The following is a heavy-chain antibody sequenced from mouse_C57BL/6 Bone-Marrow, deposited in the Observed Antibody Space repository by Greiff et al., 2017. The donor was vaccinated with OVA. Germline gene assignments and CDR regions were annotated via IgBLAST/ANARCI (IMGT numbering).Heavy chain of an antibody. CDR3: ARAVEAMDY. CDR1: GFTFSDYG. Sequence: DVKLVESGGGLVKPGGSLKLSCAASGFTFSDYGMHWVRQAPEKGLEWVAYLSSGSSTIYYADTVKGRFTISRDNAKNTLFLQMTSLRSEDTAMYYCARAVEAMDYWGQGTSVTVSS. V-gene: IGHV5-17*01. D-gene: IGHD1-1*01. CDR2: LSSGSSTI. J-gene: IGHJ4*01.